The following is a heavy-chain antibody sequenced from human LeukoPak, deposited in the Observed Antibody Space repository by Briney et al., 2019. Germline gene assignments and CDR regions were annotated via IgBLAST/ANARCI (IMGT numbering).Heavy chain of an antibody. D-gene: IGHD4-17*01. CDR1: GYTFTSYG. J-gene: IGHJ4*02. CDR2: ISAYNGNT. Sequence: ASLKLSCKASGYTFTSYGISWARQAPGQGLERIGWISAYNGNTNYAQKLQGRVTMTTDTSTSTAYMELRSLRSDDTAVYYCARDSVTTPFDYWGQGTLVTVSS. V-gene: IGHV1-18*04. CDR3: ARDSVTTPFDY.